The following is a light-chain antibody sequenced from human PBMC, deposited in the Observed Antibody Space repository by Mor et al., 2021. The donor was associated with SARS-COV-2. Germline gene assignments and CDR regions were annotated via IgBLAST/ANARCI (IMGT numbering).Light chain of an antibody. V-gene: IGKV1-12*01. CDR2: TSS. J-gene: IGKJ2*01. Sequence: DIRIWLAMYKQKPRKPPKVLIYTSSDLQSGVPTRFSGSGSGTEFTLTITSLQPEDFATYYCQQSDNFPPTFGQ. CDR1: DIRIW. CDR3: QQSDNFPPT.